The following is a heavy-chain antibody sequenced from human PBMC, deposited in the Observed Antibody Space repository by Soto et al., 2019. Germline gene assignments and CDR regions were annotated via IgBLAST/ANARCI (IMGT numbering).Heavy chain of an antibody. J-gene: IGHJ4*02. CDR3: ARSWGIYFDF. CDR1: GGSVSSYY. D-gene: IGHD7-27*01. Sequence: QVQLQASGPGRVKPSDTLSLTCTVSGGSVSSYYWSWIRQPPGKGLEWIGYIYYSGSTYYDPSLKSRVTISVDTAKNQLSLKLSSVTAADTAVYYCARSWGIYFDFWGQGTLVTVSS. CDR2: IYYSGST. V-gene: IGHV4-59*02.